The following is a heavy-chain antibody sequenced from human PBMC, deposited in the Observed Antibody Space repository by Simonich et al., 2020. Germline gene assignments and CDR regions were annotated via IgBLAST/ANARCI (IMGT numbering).Heavy chain of an antibody. CDR3: ARGKGWKNAFDI. Sequence: QVQLQQWGAGLLKPSETLSLTCAVYGGSFSGYYWSWIRQPPGKGLEWIGEIKHSGSTNYHPSPKGRVTISVDTSKNQFSLKLSSVTAADTAVYYCARGKGWKNAFDIWGQGTMVTVSS. V-gene: IGHV4-34*01. CDR2: IKHSGST. D-gene: IGHD1-1*01. J-gene: IGHJ3*02. CDR1: GGSFSGYY.